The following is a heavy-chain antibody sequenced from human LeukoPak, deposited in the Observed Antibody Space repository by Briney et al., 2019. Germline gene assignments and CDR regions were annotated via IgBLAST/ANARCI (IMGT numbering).Heavy chain of an antibody. CDR2: IYYSGST. CDR3: ARAGGSFGEFFGGGKPKVPHYYYYGMDV. J-gene: IGHJ6*02. D-gene: IGHD3-10*01. Sequence: SETLSLTCTVSGGSISSSSYYWGWIRQPPGKGLEWIGSIYYSGSTYYNPPLKSRVTISVDTSKNQFSLKLSSVTAADTAVYYCARAGGSFGEFFGGGKPKVPHYYYYGMDVWGQGTTVTVSS. V-gene: IGHV4-39*07. CDR1: GGSISSSSYY.